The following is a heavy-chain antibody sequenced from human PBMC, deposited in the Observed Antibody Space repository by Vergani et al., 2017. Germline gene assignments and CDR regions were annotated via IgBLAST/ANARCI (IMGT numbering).Heavy chain of an antibody. Sequence: QLQLQESGPGLVKPSETLSLTCTVSGGSISSSSYYWGWIRQPPGKGLEWIGSIYYSGSTYYNPSLKSRVTIPGDRSKNQFCLTLSSVTAADTAVYYCARVGAAAGYYVDYWGQGTLVTVAS. D-gene: IGHD6-13*01. CDR2: IYYSGST. CDR1: GGSISSSSYY. V-gene: IGHV4-39*07. CDR3: ARVGAAAGYYVDY. J-gene: IGHJ4*02.